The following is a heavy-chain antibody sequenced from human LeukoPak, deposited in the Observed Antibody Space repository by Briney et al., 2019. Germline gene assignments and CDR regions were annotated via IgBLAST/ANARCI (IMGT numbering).Heavy chain of an antibody. D-gene: IGHD3-10*01. J-gene: IGHJ4*02. CDR3: AKDSGVGFGELFPSYFDY. V-gene: IGHV3-9*01. Sequence: SGRSLRLSCAASGFTFDDYAMHWVRQAPGKGLEWVSGISWNSGSIGYADSVKGRFTISRDNAKNSLYLQMNSLRAEDTALYYCAKDSGVGFGELFPSYFDYWGQGTLVTVSS. CDR1: GFTFDDYA. CDR2: ISWNSGSI.